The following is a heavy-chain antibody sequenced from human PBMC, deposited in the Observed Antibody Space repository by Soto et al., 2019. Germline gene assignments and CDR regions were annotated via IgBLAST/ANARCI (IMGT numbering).Heavy chain of an antibody. J-gene: IGHJ6*02. Sequence: SETLSLTCAVYGGSFSGYYWSWIRQPPGKGLEWIGEINHSGSTNYNPSLKSRVTISVDMSKNQFSLKLSSVTAADTAVYYCARGSSAIKQWLAPPNYYYYYGMDVWGQGTTVTVSS. CDR1: GGSFSGYY. D-gene: IGHD6-19*01. CDR2: INHSGST. V-gene: IGHV4-34*01. CDR3: ARGSSAIKQWLAPPNYYYYYGMDV.